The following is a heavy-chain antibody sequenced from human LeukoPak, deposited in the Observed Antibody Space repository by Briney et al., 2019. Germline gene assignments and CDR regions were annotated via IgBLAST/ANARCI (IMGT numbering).Heavy chain of an antibody. CDR3: ARGIYSSGWYVSN. V-gene: IGHV3-30-3*01. CDR2: ISYDGSNK. D-gene: IGHD6-19*01. J-gene: IGHJ4*02. CDR1: GFSISNYW. Sequence: GGSLRLSCAASGFSISNYWMNWVRQAPGKGLEWVAVISYDGSNKYYADSVKGRFTISRDNSENTLYLQMNSLRAEDTAVYYCARGIYSSGWYVSNWGQGTLVTVSS.